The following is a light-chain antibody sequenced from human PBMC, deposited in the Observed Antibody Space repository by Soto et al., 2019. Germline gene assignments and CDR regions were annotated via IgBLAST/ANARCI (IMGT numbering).Light chain of an antibody. CDR2: VNS. Sequence: QSVLTQPPSVSAAPGQRVTISCTGSSSNIGAGYNVHWYQQLPGTAPKLLIYVNSNRPSGVPDRFSGSKSGTSASLAITGLQAEDEADYYCQSYDSSLSGVVFGGGTKLTVL. J-gene: IGLJ2*01. V-gene: IGLV1-40*01. CDR3: QSYDSSLSGVV. CDR1: SSNIGAGYN.